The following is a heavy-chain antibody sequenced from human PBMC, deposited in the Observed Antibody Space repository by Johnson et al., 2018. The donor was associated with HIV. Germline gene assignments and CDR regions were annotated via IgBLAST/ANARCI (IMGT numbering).Heavy chain of an antibody. V-gene: IGHV3-23*01. D-gene: IGHD3-10*01. CDR2: IRGSDGST. CDR1: GFTFSSHA. Sequence: VQLMESGGGLVQPGGSLRLSCVASGFTFSSHAMSWVRQAPGKGLEWVSAIRGSDGSTDYADSVKGRFTISRDNSKNTLYLQMNSLRAEDTAVYYCARGPTRFAAFDIWGQGTMVTVSS. J-gene: IGHJ3*02. CDR3: ARGPTRFAAFDI.